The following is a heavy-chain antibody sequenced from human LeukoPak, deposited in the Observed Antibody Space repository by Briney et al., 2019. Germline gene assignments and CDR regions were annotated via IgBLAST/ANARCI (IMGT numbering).Heavy chain of an antibody. CDR2: ISYDGSNK. Sequence: GGSLRLSCAASGFTFSSYGMHWVRQAPGKGLEWVAVISYDGSNKYYADSVKGRFTISRDNSKNTLYLQMNSLRAEDTAVYYCAKAGPYDYVWGSYCYYFDYWGQGTLVTVSS. CDR1: GFTFSSYG. V-gene: IGHV3-30*18. J-gene: IGHJ4*02. D-gene: IGHD3-16*02. CDR3: AKAGPYDYVWGSYCYYFDY.